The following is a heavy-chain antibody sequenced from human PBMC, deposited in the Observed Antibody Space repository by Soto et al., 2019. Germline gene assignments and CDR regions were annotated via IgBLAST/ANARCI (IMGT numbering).Heavy chain of an antibody. CDR1: GGSFSGYY. D-gene: IGHD3-3*01. CDR2: INHSGST. V-gene: IGHV4-34*01. CDR3: ARDRSITIFGVVRHGYDY. J-gene: IGHJ4*02. Sequence: PSETLSLTCAVYGGSFSGYYCSWIRQPPGKGLEWIGEINHSGSTNYNPSLKSRVTISVDTSKNQFSLKLSSVTAADTAVYYCARDRSITIFGVVRHGYDYWGQGTLVTVSS.